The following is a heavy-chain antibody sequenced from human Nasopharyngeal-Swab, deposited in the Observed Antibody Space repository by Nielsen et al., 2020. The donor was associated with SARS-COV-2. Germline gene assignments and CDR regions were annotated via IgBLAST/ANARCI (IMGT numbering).Heavy chain of an antibody. D-gene: IGHD3-10*01. V-gene: IGHV4-34*01. J-gene: IGHJ6*03. CDR2: INHSGNT. CDR3: ARGRRVVRGVIITNYYYYYYMDV. Sequence: WIRQPPGKGLEWIAEINHSGNTNYNPSLKSRVTISVDTSKNQFSLKLSSVSAADTAVYYCARGRRVVRGVIITNYYYYYYMDVWGKGTTVTVSS.